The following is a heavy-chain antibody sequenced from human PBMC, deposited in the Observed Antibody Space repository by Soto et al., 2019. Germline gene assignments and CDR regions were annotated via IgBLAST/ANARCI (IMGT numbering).Heavy chain of an antibody. CDR1: GYSFSTYL. D-gene: IGHD2-15*01. Sequence: DVQLVQSGTEMKKPGESLGISCKGAGYSFSTYLISWVRQMPGKGLEWLGRIDPRASYVDYRPSFAGRVILSVDKSSSTVFWQWSSLQASDTAIDYCAVFCNGGSCSLKDMVVWGQGTTVVVSS. CDR2: IDPRASYV. J-gene: IGHJ6*02. CDR3: AVFCNGGSCSLKDMVV. V-gene: IGHV5-10-1*03.